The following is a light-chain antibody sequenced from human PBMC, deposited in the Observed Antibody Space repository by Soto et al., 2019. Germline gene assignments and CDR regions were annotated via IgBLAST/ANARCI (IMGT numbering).Light chain of an antibody. CDR2: EVS. J-gene: IGLJ1*01. V-gene: IGLV2-8*01. CDR1: SSDVGGYNY. Sequence: SVLTQPPSASGSPGQSVTISCTGTSSDVGGYNYVSWYQQHPGKAPKLMIYEVSKRPSGVPDRFSGSKSGNTASLTVSGLQPEDEADYYCSSYAGSNKSVFGTGTKAPS. CDR3: SSYAGSNKSV.